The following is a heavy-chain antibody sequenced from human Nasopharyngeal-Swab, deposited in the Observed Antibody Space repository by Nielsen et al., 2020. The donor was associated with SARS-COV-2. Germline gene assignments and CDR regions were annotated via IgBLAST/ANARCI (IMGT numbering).Heavy chain of an antibody. CDR1: GGSISSGGYY. V-gene: IGHV4-31*03. Sequence: LRLSCTVSGGSISSGGYYWSWIRQHPGKGLEWIGYIYYSGSTYYNPSLKSRVTISVDTSKNQFSLKLGSVTAADTAVYYCARALRATIFGVVSSFDYWGQGTLVTVSS. CDR3: ARALRATIFGVVSSFDY. CDR2: IYYSGST. D-gene: IGHD3-3*01. J-gene: IGHJ4*02.